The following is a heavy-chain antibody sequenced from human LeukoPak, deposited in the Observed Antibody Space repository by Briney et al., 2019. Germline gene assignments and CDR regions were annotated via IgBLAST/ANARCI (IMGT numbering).Heavy chain of an antibody. Sequence: PGGSLRPSCAASGFTFSDYYMSWIRQAPGKGLEWVAVISYDGSNKYYADSVKGRFTISRDNSKNTLYLQMNSLRAEDTAVYYCAKDAAPPFGVVAHQLDYWGQGTLVTVS. V-gene: IGHV3-30*18. CDR2: ISYDGSNK. CDR3: AKDAAPPFGVVAHQLDY. CDR1: GFTFSDYY. D-gene: IGHD3-3*01. J-gene: IGHJ4*02.